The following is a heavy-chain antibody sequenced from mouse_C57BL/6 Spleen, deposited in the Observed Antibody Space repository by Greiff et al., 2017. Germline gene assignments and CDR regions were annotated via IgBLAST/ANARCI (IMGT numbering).Heavy chain of an antibody. V-gene: IGHV1-20*01. J-gene: IGHJ2*01. Sequence: EVKLQESGPELVKPGDSVKISCKASGYSFTGYFMNWVMQSHGKSLEWIGRINPYNGDTFYNQKFKGKATLTVDKSSSTAHMELRSLTSEDSAVYYCARGLSFDYWGQGTTLTVSS. CDR2: INPYNGDT. D-gene: IGHD3-2*02. CDR3: ARGLSFDY. CDR1: GYSFTGYF.